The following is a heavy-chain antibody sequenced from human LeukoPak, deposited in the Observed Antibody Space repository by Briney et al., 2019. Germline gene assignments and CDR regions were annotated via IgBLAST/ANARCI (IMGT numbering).Heavy chain of an antibody. CDR2: ISDSGSSV. J-gene: IGHJ6*03. CDR1: GFTFSIYE. Sequence: PGGSLRLSCEASGFTFSIYEVNWVRQAPGKGLEWLSHISDSGSSVHYADSVKGRFTISRDNSKNSLYLEMNSLRVEDTAIYYCXXXATTATGTVYMDVWGKGTTVTVSS. V-gene: IGHV3-48*03. CDR3: XXXATTATGTVYMDV. D-gene: IGHD1-1*01.